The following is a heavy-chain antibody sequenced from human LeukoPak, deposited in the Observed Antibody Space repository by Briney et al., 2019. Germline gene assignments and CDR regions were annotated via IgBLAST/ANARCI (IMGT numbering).Heavy chain of an antibody. CDR3: AREPYYDILTGSYYFDY. D-gene: IGHD3-9*01. V-gene: IGHV1-18*01. J-gene: IGHJ4*02. CDR1: GYTFTGYG. CDR2: ISAYNGNT. Sequence: ASVKVSCKASGYTFTGYGISWVRQAPGQGLEWMGWISAYNGNTNYAQKLQGRVTVTTDTSTSTAYMELRSLRSDDTAVYYCAREPYYDILTGSYYFDYWGQGTLVTVPS.